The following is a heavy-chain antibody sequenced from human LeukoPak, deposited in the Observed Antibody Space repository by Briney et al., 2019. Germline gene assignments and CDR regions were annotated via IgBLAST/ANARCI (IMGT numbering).Heavy chain of an antibody. D-gene: IGHD3-16*01. V-gene: IGHV4-30-4*01. CDR3: ARVYDYVWGSPDAFDI. Sequence: SETLSLTCTVSGGSISSGDYYWSWIRQPPGKGLEWIGYIYYSGSTYYNPSLKSRVTISVDTSKNQFSLKLSSVTAADTAVYYCARVYDYVWGSPDAFDIWGQGTMVTVSS. CDR2: IYYSGST. J-gene: IGHJ3*02. CDR1: GGSISSGDYY.